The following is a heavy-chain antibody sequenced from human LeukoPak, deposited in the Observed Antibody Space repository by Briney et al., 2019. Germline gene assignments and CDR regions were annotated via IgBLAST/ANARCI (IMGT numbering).Heavy chain of an antibody. CDR1: GYSISSGYY. V-gene: IGHV4-38-2*02. Sequence: SETLSLTCTVSGYSISSGYYWGWIRQPPGKGLEWIGSIYHSGSTYYNPSLKSRVTISVDTSKNQFSLKLSSVTAADTAVYYCARDITYYYDSSGYKLHAFDIWGQGTMVTVSS. CDR3: ARDITYYYDSSGYKLHAFDI. J-gene: IGHJ3*02. D-gene: IGHD3-22*01. CDR2: IYHSGST.